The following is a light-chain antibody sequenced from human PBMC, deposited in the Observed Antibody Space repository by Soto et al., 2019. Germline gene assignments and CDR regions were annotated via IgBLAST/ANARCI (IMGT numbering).Light chain of an antibody. V-gene: IGKV4-1*01. CDR3: QQYDSTPFT. Sequence: DIVMTQSPDSLAVSLGERATINCKSSQSVLYSSNNKNYLAWYQQKPGQPPKLLISWASTRESGVPDRFSGSGSGTDFTLTISSLQAEDVAVYYCQQYDSTPFTFGPGTKVDIK. J-gene: IGKJ3*01. CDR2: WAS. CDR1: QSVLYSSNNKNY.